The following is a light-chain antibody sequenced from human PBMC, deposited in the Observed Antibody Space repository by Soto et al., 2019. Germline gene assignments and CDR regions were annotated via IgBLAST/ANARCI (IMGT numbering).Light chain of an antibody. CDR3: AAWDDSLSGPA. V-gene: IGLV1-47*02. CDR2: TNN. CDR1: SSNIGSNS. Sequence: QSVLTQPPSASGTPGQRVTISCSGGSSNIGSNSVYWYQQLPGTAPKLLIYTNNQRPSGVPDRCSGSKSGTSASLAISGLRSEDESDYYCAAWDDSLSGPAFGGGTKLTVL. J-gene: IGLJ3*02.